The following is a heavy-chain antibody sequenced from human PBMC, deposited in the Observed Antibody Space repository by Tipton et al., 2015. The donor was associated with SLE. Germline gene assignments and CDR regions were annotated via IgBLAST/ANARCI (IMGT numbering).Heavy chain of an antibody. CDR2: MYYSRST. Sequence: TLSLTCNVSGASISSHYWSWIRQSPGKGLEWIGYMYYSRSTSYSPSLKSRVTMSVDTSKNHFSLKLISVTAADTTVYYCAREFLNPVTTVHYYFDLWGRGTLVTVSS. V-gene: IGHV4-59*11. CDR3: AREFLNPVTTVHYYFDL. D-gene: IGHD4-11*01. CDR1: GASISSHY. J-gene: IGHJ2*01.